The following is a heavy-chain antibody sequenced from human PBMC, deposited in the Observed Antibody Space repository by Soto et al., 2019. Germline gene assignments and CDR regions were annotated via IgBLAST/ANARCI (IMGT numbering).Heavy chain of an antibody. J-gene: IGHJ6*03. Sequence: QVQLQESGPGLVKPSGTLSLTCAVSSGSFSSSKWWSWVRQPPGKGLEWIGEIYHSGSTHYHPSLKSRVTISVDKSKNQFSLKLSSVTAADTAVYYWAGGYDYYYYMDVWGKGTTVTVSS. CDR1: SGSFSSSKW. V-gene: IGHV4-4*02. CDR3: AGGYDYYYYMDV. D-gene: IGHD5-12*01. CDR2: IYHSGST.